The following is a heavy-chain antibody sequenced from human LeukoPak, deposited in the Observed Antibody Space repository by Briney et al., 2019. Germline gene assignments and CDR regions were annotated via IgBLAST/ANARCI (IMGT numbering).Heavy chain of an antibody. Sequence: SETLSLTCTVSGGSISSSSYYWGWIRQPPGKGLEWIGSIYYSGSTYYNPSLKSRVTISVDTSKNQFSLKLSSVTAADTAVYYCASDKVLRYFDWSEDDYYYGMDVWGQGTTVTVSS. CDR1: GGSISSSSYY. CDR2: IYYSGST. CDR3: ASDKVLRYFDWSEDDYYYGMDV. J-gene: IGHJ6*02. D-gene: IGHD3-9*01. V-gene: IGHV4-39*07.